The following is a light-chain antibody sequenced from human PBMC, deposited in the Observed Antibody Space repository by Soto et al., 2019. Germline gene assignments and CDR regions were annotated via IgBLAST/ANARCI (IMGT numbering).Light chain of an antibody. V-gene: IGLV2-14*01. CDR3: SSYTSRGTYV. Sequence: QSALTQPASVSGSPGQSITISCTGTTSDVGHYNYVSWYQQHPGKAPKLLIYEVTNRPSGISNRFSGSKSGNTASLTISGLQAEDEADYYCSSYTSRGTYVFGTGTKLTVL. J-gene: IGLJ1*01. CDR2: EVT. CDR1: TSDVGHYNY.